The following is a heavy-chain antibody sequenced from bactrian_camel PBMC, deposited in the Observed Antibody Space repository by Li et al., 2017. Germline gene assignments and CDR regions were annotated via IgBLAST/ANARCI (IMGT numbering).Heavy chain of an antibody. CDR3: AAETQVWCTVVAGRPRDFGY. Sequence: DVQLVESGGGSVQAGGSLRLSCAASGFNNKLYAMSWVRQAPGKGLEWVSVITSGVFKSGGHTVYADSVKGRFTISQDNAKNTLYLQMNSLKPEDTAMYYCAAETQVWCTVVAGRPRDFGYWGQGTQVTVS. V-gene: IGHV3S40*01. CDR1: GFNNKLYA. J-gene: IGHJ6*01. D-gene: IGHD6*01. CDR2: ITSGVFKSGGHT.